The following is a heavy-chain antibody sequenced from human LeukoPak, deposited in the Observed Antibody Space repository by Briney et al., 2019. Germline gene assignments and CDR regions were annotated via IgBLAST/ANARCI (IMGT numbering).Heavy chain of an antibody. CDR3: ARRGRDGGKALYYFDY. CDR2: LSSSGGDT. D-gene: IGHD2-21*01. V-gene: IGHV3-23*01. J-gene: IGHJ4*02. Sequence: PWGSLRLSCAASGFTFSTYAMSWVRQAPGKGLEWVSSLSSSGGDTYSADPVKGRFTISRDESKNTLYLQMNSLSAEDTAVYYCARRGRDGGKALYYFDYWGQGTLVTVSS. CDR1: GFTFSTYA.